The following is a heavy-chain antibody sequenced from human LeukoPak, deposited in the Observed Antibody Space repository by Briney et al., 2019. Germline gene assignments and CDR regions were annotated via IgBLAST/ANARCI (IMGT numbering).Heavy chain of an antibody. CDR1: GFTFSNYA. D-gene: IGHD6-19*01. J-gene: IGHJ4*02. CDR3: AKGPTIGVAGTDY. Sequence: GGSLRLSCAASGFTFSNYALSWVRQAPGKGLEWVSVIGGGGGDTFYADSVKGRFTISRDNSKNTLYPQMDSLRAEDTAIYYCAKGPTIGVAGTDYWGQGTLVTVSS. V-gene: IGHV3-23*01. CDR2: IGGGGGDT.